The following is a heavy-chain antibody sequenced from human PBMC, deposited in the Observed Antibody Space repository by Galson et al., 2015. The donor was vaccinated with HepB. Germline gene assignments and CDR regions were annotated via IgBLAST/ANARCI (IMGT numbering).Heavy chain of an antibody. CDR3: ARGPKAPHYYDSRGLGDAFDI. CDR1: GFTVSNNY. CDR2: MYSGGTT. D-gene: IGHD3-22*01. Sequence: SLRLSCAASGFTVSNNYMSWVRQAPGKGLEWVSVMYSGGTTYYADSVEGRFTISRDNSKNTFFLQMNSLRAEDTAVYYCARGPKAPHYYDSRGLGDAFDIWGQGTMVTVSS. J-gene: IGHJ3*02. V-gene: IGHV3-53*01.